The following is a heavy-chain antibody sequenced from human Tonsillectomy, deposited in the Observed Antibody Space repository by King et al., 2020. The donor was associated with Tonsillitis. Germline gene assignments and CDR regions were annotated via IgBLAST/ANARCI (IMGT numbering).Heavy chain of an antibody. CDR2: ISHDGKNK. CDR3: ATLPDDSFDI. V-gene: IGHV3-33*05. J-gene: IGHJ3*02. CDR1: GFTFNHDG. Sequence: VQLVESGGGVVQPGRSLRLSCAASGFTFNHDGMRWVRQAPGKGLECVATISHDGKNKYYADSVKGRFTISRDNSKNTLYLQMSGLRAEDTAVYYCATLPDDSFDIWGQGTTVTVSA.